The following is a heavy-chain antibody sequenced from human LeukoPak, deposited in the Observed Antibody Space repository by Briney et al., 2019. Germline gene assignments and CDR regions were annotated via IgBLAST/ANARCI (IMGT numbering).Heavy chain of an antibody. Sequence: GGSLRLSCAASGFVLSDYGMHWVRQAPGKGLEWVAFVRNDGSNEYYVGSVKGRFTISRDKSKNTLYLQMNSLRAEDTAVYSCAKESDSGYHSEGPKTWGLGTLVTVSS. CDR2: VRNDGSNE. CDR1: GFVLSDYG. J-gene: IGHJ5*02. CDR3: AKESDSGYHSEGPKT. V-gene: IGHV3-30*02. D-gene: IGHD5-12*01.